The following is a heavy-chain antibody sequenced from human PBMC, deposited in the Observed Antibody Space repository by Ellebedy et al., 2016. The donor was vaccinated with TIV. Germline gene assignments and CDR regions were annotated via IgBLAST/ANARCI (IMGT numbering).Heavy chain of an antibody. V-gene: IGHV4-59*08. J-gene: IGHJ4*02. Sequence: MPSETLSLTCTVSGASINSYYWSWIRQPPGKGLEWIGYLYYSGSTRYNPYLKSRVTISVETSKNQFSLRLSSVIAADTAVYYYARTLISSTWYPDYWGQGTLVAVSS. CDR2: LYYSGST. CDR1: GASINSYY. CDR3: ARTLISSTWYPDY. D-gene: IGHD6-13*01.